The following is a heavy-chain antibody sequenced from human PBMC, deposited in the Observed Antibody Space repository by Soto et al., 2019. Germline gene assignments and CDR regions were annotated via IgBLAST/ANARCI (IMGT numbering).Heavy chain of an antibody. CDR2: TTPIIGTI. CDR3: AAGDSSDTGDH. D-gene: IGHD5-18*01. V-gene: IGHV1-69*01. CDR1: GDTLSTYA. Sequence: QVQLVQSGAEVKKPGSSVKVSCKASGDTLSTYAISWVRQVPGQRLEWMGGTTPIIGTIDYAQKFQGRVTITADESTATSYMELRSLSSEDTAVYYCAAGDSSDTGDHWGQGTLVTVSS. J-gene: IGHJ4*02.